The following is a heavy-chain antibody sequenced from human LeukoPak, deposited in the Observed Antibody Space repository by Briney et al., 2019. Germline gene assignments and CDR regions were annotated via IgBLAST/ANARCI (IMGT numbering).Heavy chain of an antibody. CDR1: GFSIADHH. CDR2: SATTKPDSCTT. V-gene: IGHV3-72*01. Sequence: GGSLRLSCAGAGFSIADHHMDWVRQAPGTGLEWIGRSATTKPDSCTTQYAASVRGRFTISRDDSQNSLYLHLNSLKTEDTAVYYCVRVVTTRSGWYHFDNWGLGTLVSVSS. J-gene: IGHJ4*02. CDR3: VRVVTTRSGWYHFDN. D-gene: IGHD6-13*01.